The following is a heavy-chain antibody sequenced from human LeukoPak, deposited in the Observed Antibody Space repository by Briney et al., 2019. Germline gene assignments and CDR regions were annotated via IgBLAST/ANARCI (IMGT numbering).Heavy chain of an antibody. Sequence: PSETLSLTCAVYGGSFSGYYWSWIRQPPGKGLEWIGEINHSGSTNYNPSLKSRVTISVDTSKNQFSLKLSSVTAADTAVYYCARDPLPLDYWGQGTLVTVSS. CDR2: INHSGST. CDR3: ARDPLPLDY. CDR1: GGSFSGYY. J-gene: IGHJ4*02. V-gene: IGHV4-34*01.